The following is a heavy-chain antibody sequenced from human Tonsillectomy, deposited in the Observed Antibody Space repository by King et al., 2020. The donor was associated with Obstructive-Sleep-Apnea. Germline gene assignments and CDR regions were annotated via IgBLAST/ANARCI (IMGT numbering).Heavy chain of an antibody. Sequence: VQLQESGPGLVKPSETLSLTCTVSGGSISSYYWSWIRQPPGKGLEWIGYIYYSGSTNYTPSLKSRVTISVDTSKNQFSLKLSSVTAADTAVYYCAGGYYYDSSGYWGQFDYWGQGTLVTVSS. CDR3: AGGYYYDSSGYWGQFDY. CDR1: GGSISSYY. CDR2: IYYSGST. D-gene: IGHD3-22*01. V-gene: IGHV4-59*08. J-gene: IGHJ4*02.